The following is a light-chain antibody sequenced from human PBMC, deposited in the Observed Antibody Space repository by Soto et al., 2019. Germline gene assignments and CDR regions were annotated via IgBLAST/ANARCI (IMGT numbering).Light chain of an antibody. CDR1: QSVSSSY. CDR2: GAS. V-gene: IGKV3-20*01. Sequence: EIVLTQSPGTLSLSPGARATLSGRASQSVSSSYLAWYQQKPGQAPRLLIYGASSRATGIPDRFSGSGSGTDFTLTISRLEPEDFAVYYCQQYGSSLFTFGQGTRLEIK. J-gene: IGKJ5*01. CDR3: QQYGSSLFT.